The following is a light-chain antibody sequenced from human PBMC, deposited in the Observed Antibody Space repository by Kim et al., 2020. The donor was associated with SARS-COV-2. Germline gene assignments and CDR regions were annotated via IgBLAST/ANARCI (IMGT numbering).Light chain of an antibody. V-gene: IGLV3-21*04. CDR3: QVWDSSSDHPV. J-gene: IGLJ3*02. CDR1: NIGSKS. Sequence: YELTQPPSVSVAPGKTARITCGGNNIGSKSVHWYQQKPGQAPVLVIYYDSDRPSGIPERFSGSNSGNTATLTISRVEAGDEADYYCQVWDSSSDHPVFG. CDR2: YDS.